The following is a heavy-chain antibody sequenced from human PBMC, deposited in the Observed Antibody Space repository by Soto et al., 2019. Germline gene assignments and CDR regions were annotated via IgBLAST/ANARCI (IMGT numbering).Heavy chain of an antibody. CDR3: ASTWAGGDRYGYVY. V-gene: IGHV4-59*08. Sequence: QVQLQESDPGLVKPSETLSLTCTVSGGSISSYYWSWIRQPPGKGLEWIGYIYYSGSTNYKPSLERRVTISVVTSKHPFARRLSSVTAADTAVYYCASTWAGGDRYGYVYRGQGTLVTVSS. D-gene: IGHD5-18*01. CDR1: GGSISSYY. CDR2: IYYSGST. J-gene: IGHJ4*02.